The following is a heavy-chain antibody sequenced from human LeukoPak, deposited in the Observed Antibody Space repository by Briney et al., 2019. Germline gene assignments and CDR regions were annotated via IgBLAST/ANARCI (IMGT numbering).Heavy chain of an antibody. CDR2: ISAYNGNT. D-gene: IGHD6-6*01. J-gene: IGHJ4*02. Sequence: ASVKVSCKASGYTFTSYGISWVRQAPSQGLEWMGWISAYNGNTNYAQKLQGRVTMTTDTSTSTAYMELRSLRSDDTAVYYCASQRSIAAPFDYWGQGTLVTVSS. CDR3: ASQRSIAAPFDY. V-gene: IGHV1-18*01. CDR1: GYTFTSYG.